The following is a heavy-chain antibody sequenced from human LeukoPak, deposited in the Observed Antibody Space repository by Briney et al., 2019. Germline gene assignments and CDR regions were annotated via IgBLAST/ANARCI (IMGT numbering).Heavy chain of an antibody. J-gene: IGHJ4*02. Sequence: PGRSLRLSCLASGFTFDDYAMHWVRQAPGKGLEWFSGISWNSGSIGYADSVKGRFTISRDNAKNSLYLQMNSLRAEDTALYYCAKDIATGNRLYYFDYWGQGTLVTVSS. CDR1: GFTFDDYA. CDR2: ISWNSGSI. CDR3: AKDIATGNRLYYFDY. V-gene: IGHV3-9*01. D-gene: IGHD1-14*01.